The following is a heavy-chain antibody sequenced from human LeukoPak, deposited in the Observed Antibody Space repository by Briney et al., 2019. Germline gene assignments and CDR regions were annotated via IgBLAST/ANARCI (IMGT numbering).Heavy chain of an antibody. Sequence: PGGSLRLSCVASGFTFSSYEINWVRQAPGKGLEWVSYISSSGRTIYYADSVQGRFTISGGNAENSLYLQMNSLRAEDTAVYYCARDPGQRDYGDYTYYFDYWGQGTLVTVSS. D-gene: IGHD4-17*01. J-gene: IGHJ4*02. CDR2: ISSSGRTI. CDR1: GFTFSSYE. V-gene: IGHV3-48*03. CDR3: ARDPGQRDYGDYTYYFDY.